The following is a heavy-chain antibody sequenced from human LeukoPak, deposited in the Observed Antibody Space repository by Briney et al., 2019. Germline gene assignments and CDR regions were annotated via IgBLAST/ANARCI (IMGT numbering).Heavy chain of an antibody. CDR3: VKDGDDSGWNYFDY. J-gene: IGHJ4*02. D-gene: IGHD6-19*01. V-gene: IGHV3-30*18. CDR1: GFPFSNHG. Sequence: GRSLRLSCAASGFPFSNHGMHWVRQAPGKGLEWVAVISYDGRNKYYADSVKGRFTISRDNSQDTLSLQMNSLRAEDTAVYYCVKDGDDSGWNYFDYWGQGTLVTVSS. CDR2: ISYDGRNK.